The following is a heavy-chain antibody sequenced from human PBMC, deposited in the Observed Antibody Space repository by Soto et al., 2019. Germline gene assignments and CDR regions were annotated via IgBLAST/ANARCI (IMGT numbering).Heavy chain of an antibody. J-gene: IGHJ6*02. CDR1: GYSFNRYY. V-gene: IGHV1-2*02. CDR3: ARASQMVINPYYYGMDI. Sequence: ASVKVSCKASGYSFNRYYIHWVRQAPGPGLEWLGWISPNTGSTTYAQKFRGRVTMTRDTSLSTAYMELSSLTSDDTGVYYCARASQMVINPYYYGMDIWGQGTPVTVSS. D-gene: IGHD3-22*01. CDR2: ISPNTGST.